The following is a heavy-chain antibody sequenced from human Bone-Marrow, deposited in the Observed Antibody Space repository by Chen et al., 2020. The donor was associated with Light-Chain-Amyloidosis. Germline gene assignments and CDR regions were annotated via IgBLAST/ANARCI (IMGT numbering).Heavy chain of an antibody. CDR3: VKSLIPSRYLYHYYMDV. Sequence: EVQLVESGGGLVQPGRYLRLSWAASGFTFNDYAMYWVRQGPGKCMEWFSGISSNSGSIGYADSVKGRFSISRDNAKNYLHLQINSLRPEDTALYYCVKSLIPSRYLYHYYMDVWGKGTTVIVSS. V-gene: IGHV3-9*01. J-gene: IGHJ6*03. CDR1: GFTFNDYA. D-gene: IGHD1-1*01. CDR2: ISSNSGSI.